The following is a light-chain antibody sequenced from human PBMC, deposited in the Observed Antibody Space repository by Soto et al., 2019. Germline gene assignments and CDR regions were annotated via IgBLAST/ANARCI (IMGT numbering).Light chain of an antibody. J-gene: IGLJ1*01. V-gene: IGLV2-8*01. CDR3: SSYAGSNNLGV. CDR2: EVS. Sequence: QSALTQPPSASGSPGQSVTISCTGTSSDVGGYNYVSWYQQHPGKAPKLMIYEVSKRPSGVPDRFSGSKSGNTASLTVSGLQAEDEADYYCSSYAGSNNLGVFGTGTQLTVL. CDR1: SSDVGGYNY.